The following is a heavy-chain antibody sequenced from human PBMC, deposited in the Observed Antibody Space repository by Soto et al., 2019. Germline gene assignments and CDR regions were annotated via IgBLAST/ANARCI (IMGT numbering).Heavy chain of an antibody. CDR2: ISYDGSNK. CDR3: ARDRIGDYGDYYYGMDV. CDR1: GFTFSSYA. D-gene: IGHD4-17*01. Sequence: QVQLVESGGGVVQPGRSLRLSCAASGFTFSSYAMHWVRQAPGKGLEWVAVISYDGSNKYYADSVKGRFTISRDNSKNTLYQQMNSLRGEDTAVYYCARDRIGDYGDYYYGMDVWGQGTTVTVSS. J-gene: IGHJ6*02. V-gene: IGHV3-30-3*01.